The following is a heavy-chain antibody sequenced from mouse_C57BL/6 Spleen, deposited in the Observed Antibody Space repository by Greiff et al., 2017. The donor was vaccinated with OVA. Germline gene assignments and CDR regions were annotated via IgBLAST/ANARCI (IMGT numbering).Heavy chain of an antibody. CDR2: IYPGSGST. Sequence: QVQLQQPGAELVKPGASVKLSCKASGYTFTSYWITWVKQRPGQGLEWIGDIYPGSGSTNYNEKFKSKATVTVDTSSSTAYMQLSSLTSEDSAVYYCARVTTVVANYFDYWGQGTTLTVSS. CDR1: GYTFTSYW. D-gene: IGHD1-1*01. CDR3: ARVTTVVANYFDY. J-gene: IGHJ2*01. V-gene: IGHV1-55*01.